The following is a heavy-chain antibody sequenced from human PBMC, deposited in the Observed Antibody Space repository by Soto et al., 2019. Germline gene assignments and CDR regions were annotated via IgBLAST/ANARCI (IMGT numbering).Heavy chain of an antibody. CDR3: ARLGPDKQWLGAYYYYYYMDV. CDR2: IYYSGST. Sequence: SETLSLTCTVSGGSISSSSYYWGWIRQPPGKGLEWIGSIYYSGSTYYNPSLKSRVTISVDTSKNQFSLKLSSVTAADTAVYYCARLGPDKQWLGAYYYYYYMDVWGKGTTVTVSS. J-gene: IGHJ6*03. V-gene: IGHV4-39*01. CDR1: GGSISSSSYY. D-gene: IGHD6-19*01.